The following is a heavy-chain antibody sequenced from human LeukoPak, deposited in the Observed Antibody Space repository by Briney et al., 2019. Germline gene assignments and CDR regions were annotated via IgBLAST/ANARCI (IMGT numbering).Heavy chain of an antibody. J-gene: IGHJ4*02. CDR2: TYYRSKWYN. CDR1: GDSVSSNNAA. CDR3: AEGPTTPDY. V-gene: IGHV6-1*01. D-gene: IGHD1-26*01. Sequence: SQTLSLTCAISGDSVSSNNAAWHWIRQSPSRGLEWLGRTYYRSKWYNDYAVSVKSRITINPDTSKNQFSLQLNSVTPEDTAVYYCAEGPTTPDYWGQGTLVTVSS.